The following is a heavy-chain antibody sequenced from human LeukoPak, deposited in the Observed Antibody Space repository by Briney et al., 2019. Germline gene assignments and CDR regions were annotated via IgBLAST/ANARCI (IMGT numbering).Heavy chain of an antibody. Sequence: GGSLRLSCAASGCTFSSYAMSWVRQAPGKGLEWVSAISGSGGSTYYADSVKGRFTISRDNSKNTLYLQMNSLRAEDTAVYYCAKVGGITIFGVAPGWFDLWGQGTLVTVSS. CDR1: GCTFSSYA. D-gene: IGHD3-3*01. CDR2: ISGSGGST. CDR3: AKVGGITIFGVAPGWFDL. J-gene: IGHJ5*02. V-gene: IGHV3-23*01.